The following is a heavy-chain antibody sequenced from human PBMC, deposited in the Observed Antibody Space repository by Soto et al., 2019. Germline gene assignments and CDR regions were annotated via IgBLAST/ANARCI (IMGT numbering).Heavy chain of an antibody. J-gene: IGHJ3*02. CDR3: AKFYRLSTMCQAPAAKSTGGFEI. CDR1: GFTFSSYA. Sequence: EPQLLESGGGLGHPGGSLRLSCAASGFTFSSYAMSWVRQAPWKGLEWVAAISGSGVSTYYADSVRGRSTISRDNSKKTVDLQMNSLRAEDTAVYYCAKFYRLSTMCQAPAAKSTGGFEIWGQGTLVTVSS. D-gene: IGHD2-2*01. V-gene: IGHV3-23*01. CDR2: ISGSGVST.